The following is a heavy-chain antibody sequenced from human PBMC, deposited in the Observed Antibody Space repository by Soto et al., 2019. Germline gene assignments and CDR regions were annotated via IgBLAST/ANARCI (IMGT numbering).Heavy chain of an antibody. CDR3: ARGGPIPPAGTSPLFDY. J-gene: IGHJ4*02. CDR1: GYTFTDYY. V-gene: IGHV1-2*02. Sequence: QVQLVQSGAEVKDPGASVKVSCKASGYTFTDYYMHWVRQAPGQGLDWMGWINPNSGGTKYAQKFQGRVTMTRDTSISTAYMELSRLTSDDTAIYYCARGGPIPPAGTSPLFDYWGQGSLVTVSS. CDR2: INPNSGGT. D-gene: IGHD6-13*01.